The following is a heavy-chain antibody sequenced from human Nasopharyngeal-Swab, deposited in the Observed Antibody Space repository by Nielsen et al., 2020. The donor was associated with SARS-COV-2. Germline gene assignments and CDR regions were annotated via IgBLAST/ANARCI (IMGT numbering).Heavy chain of an antibody. J-gene: IGHJ5*02. Sequence: GESLKISCAASGFTFSSYEMNWVRQAPGKGLEWVSYISSSGNTIYYADSVKGRFTISRDNAKNSLYLQMNSLRAEDTAVYYCARKGLYDSSGYPFDPWGQGTLVTVSS. D-gene: IGHD3-22*01. CDR2: ISSSGNTI. V-gene: IGHV3-48*03. CDR3: ARKGLYDSSGYPFDP. CDR1: GFTFSSYE.